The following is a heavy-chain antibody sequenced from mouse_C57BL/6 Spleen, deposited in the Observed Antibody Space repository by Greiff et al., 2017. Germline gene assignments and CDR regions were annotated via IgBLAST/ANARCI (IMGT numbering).Heavy chain of an antibody. Sequence: QVQLKESGAELVKPGASVKISCKASGYAFSSYWMNWVKQRPGKGLEWIGQIYPGDGDTNYNGKFTGKATLTADKSSSTAYMQLSSLTSEDSAVYFCARDYDYDGGSRFDDWGQGTTLTVSS. CDR3: ARDYDYDGGSRFDD. V-gene: IGHV1-80*01. D-gene: IGHD2-4*01. J-gene: IGHJ2*01. CDR1: GYAFSSYW. CDR2: IYPGDGDT.